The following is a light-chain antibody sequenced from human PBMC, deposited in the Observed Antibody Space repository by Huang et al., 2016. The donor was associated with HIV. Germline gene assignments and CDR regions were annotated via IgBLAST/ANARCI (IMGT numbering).Light chain of an antibody. CDR1: QSLLYSSNNNNY. CDR3: QEYFSTPLT. Sequence: IAVTQSPDSLAVSLGERAAIHFKSSQSLLYSSNNNNYLAWYQQKPGQSPALLIYWASTRAPGVPDRFIGSRSGTDFTLTISSMQTEDVALYYWQEYFSTPLTFGRGTKVDIK. J-gene: IGKJ4*01. V-gene: IGKV4-1*01. CDR2: WAS.